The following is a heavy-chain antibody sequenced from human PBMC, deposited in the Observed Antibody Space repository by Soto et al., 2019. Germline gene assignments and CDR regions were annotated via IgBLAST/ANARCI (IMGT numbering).Heavy chain of an antibody. CDR1: GYSFTSYW. J-gene: IGHJ6*02. V-gene: IGHV5-10-1*01. CDR3: ARSESGYCSSTSFYYYGMDV. CDR2: IDPSDSYT. Sequence: GESLKISCKSSGYSFTSYWISWVRQMPGKGLEWMGRIDPSDSYTNYSPSFQGHVTISADKSISTAYLQWSSLKASDTAMYYCARSESGYCSSTSFYYYGMDVWCQGTTVTVSS. D-gene: IGHD2-2*01.